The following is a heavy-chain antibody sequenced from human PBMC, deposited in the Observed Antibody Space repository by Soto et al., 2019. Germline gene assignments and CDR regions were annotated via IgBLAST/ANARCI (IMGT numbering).Heavy chain of an antibody. CDR1: GFTVSTNY. J-gene: IGHJ4*02. V-gene: IGHV3-66*01. Sequence: EVQLVESGGGLVQPGGSLRLSCAASGFTVSTNYMSWVRQAPGKGLEWVSVIYGGGITYYTDSVKGRFTISRDNSRNTLYLQMDTLRAEDTAVYYCARDRPTNSVFWSGFFDYWGQGTLVTVSS. D-gene: IGHD3-3*01. CDR3: ARDRPTNSVFWSGFFDY. CDR2: IYGGGIT.